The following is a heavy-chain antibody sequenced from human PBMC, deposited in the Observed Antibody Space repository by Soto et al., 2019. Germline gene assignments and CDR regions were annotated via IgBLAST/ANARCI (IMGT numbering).Heavy chain of an antibody. Sequence: EVQLVESGGVVVQPGGYLRLYCAASGFTFDDYTMHWVRQAPGKGLEWVSLISCDGGSTYYADSVKGRFTISRDNCKNSLYLKMNGLRTQDTALYYCTKTPGYSRRWYVWVFDYWGQGTLVTVSS. CDR2: ISCDGGST. CDR3: TKTPGYSRRWYVWVFDY. J-gene: IGHJ4*02. CDR1: GFTFDDYT. V-gene: IGHV3-43*01. D-gene: IGHD6-13*01.